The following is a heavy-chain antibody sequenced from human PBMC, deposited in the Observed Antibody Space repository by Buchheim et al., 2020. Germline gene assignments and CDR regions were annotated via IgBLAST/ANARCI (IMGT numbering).Heavy chain of an antibody. D-gene: IGHD3-3*01. V-gene: IGHV3-48*03. J-gene: IGHJ6*02. CDR2: ISSSGSTI. Sequence: EVQLVESGGGLVQPGGSLRLSCAASGFTFSSYDMNWVRQAPGKGLEWVSYISSSGSTIYYADSVKGRFTISRDNAKNSLYLQMNSLRAEDTAVYDCARDGDFWSGFSYYYYGMDVWGQGTT. CDR1: GFTFSSYD. CDR3: ARDGDFWSGFSYYYYGMDV.